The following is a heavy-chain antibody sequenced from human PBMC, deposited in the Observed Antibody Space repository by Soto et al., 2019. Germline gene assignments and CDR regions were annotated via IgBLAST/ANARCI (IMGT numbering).Heavy chain of an antibody. CDR3: TRDPNGILDFDF. D-gene: IGHD2-8*01. J-gene: IGHJ4*02. CDR2: ISDVGTTT. Sequence: VNRILKAPGKGLEWVSFISDVGTTTHYADSVRGRFTISKDNAHNSLLLQMNSLRDEDTAVYYCTRDPNGILDFDFWGPGTLVTVSS. V-gene: IGHV3-48*02.